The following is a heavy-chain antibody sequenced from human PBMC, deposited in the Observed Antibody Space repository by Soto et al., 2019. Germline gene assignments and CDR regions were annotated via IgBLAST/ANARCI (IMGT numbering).Heavy chain of an antibody. Sequence: GGSLRLSCAASGFTFSIYGVHWVRQAPGKGLEWVAVISYDGSDKYYAESVKGRFTISRDNSKNTLYLQMNNLRAEDTAVYYCARDSILTGRSDYWGQGTLVTSPQ. V-gene: IGHV3-30-3*01. CDR3: ARDSILTGRSDY. CDR2: ISYDGSDK. J-gene: IGHJ4*02. D-gene: IGHD3-9*01. CDR1: GFTFSIYG.